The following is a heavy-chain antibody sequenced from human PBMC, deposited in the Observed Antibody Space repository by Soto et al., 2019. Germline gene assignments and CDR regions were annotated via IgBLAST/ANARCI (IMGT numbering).Heavy chain of an antibody. CDR1: GDSVSSNSAA. CDR2: TYYRSKWYN. D-gene: IGHD1-7*01. V-gene: IGHV6-1*01. Sequence: PSQTLSLTCAISGDSVSSNSAAWNWIRQSPSRGLEWLGRTYYRSKWYNDYAVSVKSRITINPDTSKNQFSLQLNSVTPEDTAVYYCARDSSLPGTTGPPPFDYWGQGTLVTVSS. J-gene: IGHJ4*02. CDR3: ARDSSLPGTTGPPPFDY.